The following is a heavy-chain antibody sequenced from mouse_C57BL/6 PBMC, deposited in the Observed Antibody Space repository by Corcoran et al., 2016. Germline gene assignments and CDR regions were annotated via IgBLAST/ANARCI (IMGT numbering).Heavy chain of an antibody. CDR1: GYTFTTYG. CDR3: ARDSSDLYYFDY. V-gene: IGHV9-3*01. CDR2: INTYSGVP. J-gene: IGHJ2*01. Sequence: QIQLVQSGPELKKPGETVKISCKASGYTFTTYGMSWVKQAPGKGLKWMGWINTYSGVPTYADDFKGRFAFSLETSASTAYLQINNLKNEDTATYFCARDSSDLYYFDYWGQGTTLTVSS. D-gene: IGHD3-2*02.